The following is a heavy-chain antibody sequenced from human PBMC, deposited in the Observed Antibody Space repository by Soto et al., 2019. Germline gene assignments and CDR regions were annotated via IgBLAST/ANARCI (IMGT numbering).Heavy chain of an antibody. J-gene: IGHJ6*02. D-gene: IGHD2-2*01. CDR1: GCSISSYY. CDR2: IYYSGST. V-gene: IGHV4-59*01. CDR3: ARGWRYCSSTSCGSGYYYYGMDV. Sequence: PSESLSRPCLVSGCSISSYYWSWIRQPPGKGLEWIGYIYYSGSTNYNPSLKSRVTISVDTSKNQFSLKLSSVTAADTAVYYCARGWRYCSSTSCGSGYYYYGMDVWRQGTTVTVS.